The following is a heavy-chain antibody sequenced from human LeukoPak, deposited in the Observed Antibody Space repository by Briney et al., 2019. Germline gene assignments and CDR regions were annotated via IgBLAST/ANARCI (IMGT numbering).Heavy chain of an antibody. CDR1: GLSYSDSY. CDR3: ARPLESYYYMDV. Sequence: GGSLRLSCAASGLSYSDSYMTWVRQAPGKGLEWVSYISSKNVIYYADSVKGRFTISRDNAKNSLYLQMNSLRAEDTAVYYCARPLESYYYMDVWGKGTTVTVSS. J-gene: IGHJ6*03. V-gene: IGHV3-69-1*01. CDR2: ISSKNVI. D-gene: IGHD3-3*01.